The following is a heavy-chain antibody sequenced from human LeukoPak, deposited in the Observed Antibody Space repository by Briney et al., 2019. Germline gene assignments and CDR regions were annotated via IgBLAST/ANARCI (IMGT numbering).Heavy chain of an antibody. CDR2: FYYLGNT. D-gene: IGHD2-21*01. J-gene: IGHJ4*02. CDR1: GGSISNSTYY. CDR3: TTFRGPPNYFDY. V-gene: IGHV4-39*07. Sequence: SETLSLTCRVSGGSISNSTYYWGWIRQAPGKGLEWIGSFYYLGNTYYKPSLRSRVTMSVDTSKNQFSLKLSAVTAADTAVYYCTTFRGPPNYFDYWGQGNLVTVSS.